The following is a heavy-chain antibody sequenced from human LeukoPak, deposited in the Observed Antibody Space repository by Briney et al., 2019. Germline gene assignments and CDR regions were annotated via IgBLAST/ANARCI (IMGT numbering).Heavy chain of an antibody. V-gene: IGHV3-23*01. CDR1: GFTFNDYA. CDR3: AKRGSSSWTQFDY. J-gene: IGHJ4*02. D-gene: IGHD6-13*01. CDR2: ISGGTGGST. Sequence: QPGGSLRLSCAASGFTFNDYAINWVRQAPGKGLEWVPVISGGTGGSTYYADSVKGRFTISRDNSKNTLYLQMNSLRAEDTAVYYCAKRGSSSWTQFDYWGQGTLVTVSS.